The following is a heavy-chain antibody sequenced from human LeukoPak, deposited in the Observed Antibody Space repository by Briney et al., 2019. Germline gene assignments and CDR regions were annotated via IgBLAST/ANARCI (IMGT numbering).Heavy chain of an antibody. CDR2: TYYRSKWYT. CDR3: AGAHTTMVRALDV. Sequence: SQTLSLTCAISGDSVSSNSAAWNWIRQSPSRGLEWLGRTYYRSKWYTDYAVSVKSRITINPDTSNNQFSLLLNSVTPEDTAVYYCAGAHTTMVRALDVWGRGTMVTVSS. CDR1: GDSVSSNSAA. J-gene: IGHJ3*01. V-gene: IGHV6-1*01. D-gene: IGHD5-18*01.